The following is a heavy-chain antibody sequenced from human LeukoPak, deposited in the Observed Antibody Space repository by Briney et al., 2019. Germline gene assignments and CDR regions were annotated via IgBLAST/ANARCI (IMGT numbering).Heavy chain of an antibody. CDR3: AKDRVYYDFWSGLLPS. CDR2: IRGSGGST. Sequence: GGSLRLSCAASGFTFSSYAMSWVRQAPGKGLEWVSAIRGSGGSTYYADSVKGRFTISRDNSKNTLYLQMNSLRAEDTAVYYCAKDRVYYDFWSGLLPSWGQGTLVTVSS. CDR1: GFTFSSYA. J-gene: IGHJ4*02. V-gene: IGHV3-23*01. D-gene: IGHD3-3*01.